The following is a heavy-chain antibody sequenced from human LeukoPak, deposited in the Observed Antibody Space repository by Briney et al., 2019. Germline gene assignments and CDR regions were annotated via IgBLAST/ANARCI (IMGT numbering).Heavy chain of an antibody. CDR1: GYTFTSYG. CDR3: ARDRRGWYGDFQH. CDR2: ISAYNGNT. Sequence: ASVKVSCKASGYTFTSYGISWVRQAPGQGLEWMGWISAYNGNTNYAQKLQGRVTMTTDTSTSTAYVELRSLRSDDTAVYYCARDRRGWYGDFQHWGQGTLVTVSS. V-gene: IGHV1-18*01. D-gene: IGHD6-19*01. J-gene: IGHJ1*01.